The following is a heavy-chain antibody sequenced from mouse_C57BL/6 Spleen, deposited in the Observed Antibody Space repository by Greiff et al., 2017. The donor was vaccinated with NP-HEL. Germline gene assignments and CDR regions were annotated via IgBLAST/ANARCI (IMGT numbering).Heavy chain of an antibody. D-gene: IGHD1-1*01. Sequence: VQLQQSGPELVKPGASVKISCKASGYTFTDYYMNWVKQSHGKSLEWIGDINPNNGGTSYNQKFKGKATLTVDKSSSTAYMELRSLTSEDSAVYYCARSSAYGYAMDYWGQGTSVTVSS. CDR1: GYTFTDYY. V-gene: IGHV1-26*01. CDR3: ARSSAYGYAMDY. CDR2: INPNNGGT. J-gene: IGHJ4*01.